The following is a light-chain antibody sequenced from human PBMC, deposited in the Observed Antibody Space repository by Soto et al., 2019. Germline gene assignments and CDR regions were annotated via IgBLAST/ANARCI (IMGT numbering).Light chain of an antibody. CDR2: KAS. CDR3: QQDNSY. J-gene: IGKJ2*01. CDR1: QSISSW. V-gene: IGKV1-5*03. Sequence: DIQMTKSHSTLSAYVGDRVTITCRASQSISSWLACYQQKQGKAPKLLIYKASSLESVVPSRFSGSGSGTEFPLTISSLQTDDFATYNSQQDNSYFGQGTKLAIQ.